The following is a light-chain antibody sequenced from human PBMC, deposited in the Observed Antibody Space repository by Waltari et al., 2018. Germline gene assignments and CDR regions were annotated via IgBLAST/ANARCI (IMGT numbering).Light chain of an antibody. CDR2: GAS. V-gene: IGKV3-20*01. CDR3: QQYGSSQYT. J-gene: IGKJ2*01. Sequence: IVLTQSPATLSLSPGERATLSCRASQSVSHPLAWYQQKPGQAPRLLMYGASSRATGIPDRFSGSRSGTDFTLTISRLEPEDFAVYYCQQYGSSQYTFGQGTKLEIK. CDR1: QSVSHP.